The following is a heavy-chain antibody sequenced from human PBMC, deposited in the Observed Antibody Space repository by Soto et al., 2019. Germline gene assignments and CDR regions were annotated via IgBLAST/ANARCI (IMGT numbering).Heavy chain of an antibody. Sequence: GGSLRLSCAASGFTFSSYGMHWVRQAPGKGLEWVAVISYDGSNKYYADSVKGRFTISRDNSKNTLYLQMNSLRAEDTAVYYCARGRSTYYYYYYMDVWGKGTTVTVSS. J-gene: IGHJ6*03. V-gene: IGHV3-30*03. CDR3: ARGRSTYYYYYYMDV. CDR2: ISYDGSNK. D-gene: IGHD1-26*01. CDR1: GFTFSSYG.